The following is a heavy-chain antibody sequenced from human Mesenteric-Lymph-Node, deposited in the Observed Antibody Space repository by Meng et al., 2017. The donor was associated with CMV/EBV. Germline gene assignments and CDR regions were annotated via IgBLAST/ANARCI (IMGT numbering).Heavy chain of an antibody. J-gene: IGHJ3*02. CDR2: TYRGGNT. CDR3: ARAPGGTHDASDI. V-gene: IGHV3-53*05. Sequence: GGSLRLSCAASGFSVSSNYMTWVRRGPGRGLEWVSVTYRGGNTYYADSVKGRFTISRDNSKNTLYLQMNSLRPEDTAVYYCARAPGGTHDASDIWGQGTMVTVSS. CDR1: GFSVSSNY.